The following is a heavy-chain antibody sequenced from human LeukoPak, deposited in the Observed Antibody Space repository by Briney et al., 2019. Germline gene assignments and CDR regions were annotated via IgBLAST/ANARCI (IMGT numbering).Heavy chain of an antibody. CDR1: GFTFDDYA. CDR2: ISWNSGSI. CDR3: AKGDSDDFWSGYYGMDV. V-gene: IGHV3-9*01. D-gene: IGHD3-3*01. Sequence: GGSLRLSCTASGFTFDDYAMHWVRQAPGKGLEWVSGISWNSGSIGYADSVKGRFTISRDNAKNSLYLQMNSLRAEDTAVYYCAKGDSDDFWSGYYGMDVWGQGTTGTVSS. J-gene: IGHJ6*02.